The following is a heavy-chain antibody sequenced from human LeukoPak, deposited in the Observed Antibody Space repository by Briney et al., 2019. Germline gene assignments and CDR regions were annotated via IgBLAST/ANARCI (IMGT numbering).Heavy chain of an antibody. V-gene: IGHV4-30-4*08. D-gene: IGHD2-15*01. Sequence: PSETLSLTCTVSGGSISSGDYYWSWIRQPPGKGLEWIGYIYYSGSTYYNPSLKSRVTISVDTSKHQFSLKLSSVTAADTAVYYCARGFRYCSGGSCYSRGTYYYYYMDVWGKGTTVTVSS. J-gene: IGHJ6*03. CDR3: ARGFRYCSGGSCYSRGTYYYYYMDV. CDR2: IYYSGST. CDR1: GGSISSGDYY.